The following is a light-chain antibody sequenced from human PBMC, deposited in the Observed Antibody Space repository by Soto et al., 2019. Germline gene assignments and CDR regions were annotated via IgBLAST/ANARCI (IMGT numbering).Light chain of an antibody. V-gene: IGLV2-14*01. CDR2: DVS. CDR3: SSYTSSSTDV. CDR1: SSDVGCYNY. J-gene: IGLJ1*01. Sequence: QSDLTQPASVSGSPGHSITISCTGTSSDVGCYNYVSWYQQHPGRAPKLMIYDVSIRPSGVYNRFSGSKSGNTASLTISGLQAEDEADYYCSSYTSSSTDVFGTGTKLTVL.